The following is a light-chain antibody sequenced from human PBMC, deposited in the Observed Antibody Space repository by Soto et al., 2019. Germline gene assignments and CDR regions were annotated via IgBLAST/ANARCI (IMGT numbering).Light chain of an antibody. CDR3: QSYDSSRSGYV. Sequence: QSVLTQPPSVSGAPGQRVTISCTGSSSNIGAGYDVHWYQQLPGTAPKLLIYGNSNRPSGVPDRFSGSKSGTSASLAITGLQAEDEDDDYCQSYDSSRSGYVFGTGTQLTVL. V-gene: IGLV1-40*01. J-gene: IGLJ1*01. CDR2: GNS. CDR1: SSNIGAGYD.